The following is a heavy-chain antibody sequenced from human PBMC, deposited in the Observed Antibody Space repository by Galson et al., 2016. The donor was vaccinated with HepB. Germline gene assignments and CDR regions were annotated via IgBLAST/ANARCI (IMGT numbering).Heavy chain of an antibody. J-gene: IGHJ6*04. CDR1: GFTFRNYG. CDR3: VQGSTAPAV. D-gene: IGHD2-2*01. CDR2: TSRSGDST. V-gene: IGHV3-23*01. Sequence: SLRLPCAASGFTFRNYGMTWVRQAPGKGLQVVSSTSRSGDSTDYADSVKGRFTISRDTSKNTLSLQLNSLTADDPAIYHCVQGSTAPAVWGKGTTVTVSS.